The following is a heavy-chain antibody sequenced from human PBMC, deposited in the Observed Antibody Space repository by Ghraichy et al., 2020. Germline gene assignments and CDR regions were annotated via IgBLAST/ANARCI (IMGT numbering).Heavy chain of an antibody. Sequence: GGSLRLSCAASGFTFSSYGMHWVRQAPGKGLEWVAVISYDGSNKYYADSVKGRFTISRDNSKNTLYLQMNSLRAEDTAVYYCAKAMVAAAGLDAFDIWGQGTMVTVSS. CDR3: AKAMVAAAGLDAFDI. CDR2: ISYDGSNK. V-gene: IGHV3-30*18. J-gene: IGHJ3*02. D-gene: IGHD6-13*01. CDR1: GFTFSSYG.